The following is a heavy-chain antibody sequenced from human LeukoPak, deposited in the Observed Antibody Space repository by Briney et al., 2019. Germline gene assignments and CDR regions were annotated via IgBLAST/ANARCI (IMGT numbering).Heavy chain of an antibody. Sequence: GESLKISCKGSGYRFTSYWIGWVRQMPGKGLEWMGIIYPGDSDTRYSPSFQGQVTISADKSISTAYLRWSSLKASDTAMYYCARLAGLSPHWFDPWGQGTLVTVSS. CDR1: GYRFTSYW. D-gene: IGHD2/OR15-2a*01. J-gene: IGHJ5*02. V-gene: IGHV5-51*01. CDR3: ARLAGLSPHWFDP. CDR2: IYPGDSDT.